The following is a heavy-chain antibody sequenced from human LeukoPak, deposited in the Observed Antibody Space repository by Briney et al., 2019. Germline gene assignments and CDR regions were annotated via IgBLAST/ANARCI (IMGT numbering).Heavy chain of an antibody. CDR2: IYRGGST. Sequence: GGSLRLSCAASGFIVSNSYMSWVRQAPGKGLEWVSVIYRGGSTYYVASVKGRFTISRDNSKNTLYLQMNRLRAEDTAVYYCAARLDCGGDCYSFDYWGQGTLVSVSS. CDR1: GFIVSNSY. V-gene: IGHV3-53*01. D-gene: IGHD2-21*02. J-gene: IGHJ4*02. CDR3: AARLDCGGDCYSFDY.